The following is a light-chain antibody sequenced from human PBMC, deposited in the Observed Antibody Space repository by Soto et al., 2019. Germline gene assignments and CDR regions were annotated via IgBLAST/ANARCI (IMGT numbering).Light chain of an antibody. CDR1: ENINMW. J-gene: IGKJ1*01. CDR2: RAS. CDR3: QHYDSYSEA. V-gene: IGKV1-5*03. Sequence: IQMTQSPSTLSASVGDRVTITCRASENINMWLAWYQQKPGQAPRLLIQRASRVERGVPSRFSGSGSDTEFTLTISSLQPDDFATYYCQHYDSYSEAFGQGTKVDIK.